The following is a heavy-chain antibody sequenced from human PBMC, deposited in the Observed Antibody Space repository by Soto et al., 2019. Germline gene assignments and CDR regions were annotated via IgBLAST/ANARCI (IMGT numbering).Heavy chain of an antibody. CDR3: ARDLKGYCSSTSCEGYYYYYGMDV. D-gene: IGHD2-2*01. J-gene: IGHJ6*02. CDR2: IYHSGST. CDR1: GGSISSSNW. V-gene: IGHV4-4*02. Sequence: SETLSLTCAVSGGSISSSNWWSWVRQPPGKGLEWIGEIYHSGSTNYNPSLKSRVTISVDKSKNQFSLKLSSVTAADTAVYYCARDLKGYCSSTSCEGYYYYYGMDVWGQGTTVTV.